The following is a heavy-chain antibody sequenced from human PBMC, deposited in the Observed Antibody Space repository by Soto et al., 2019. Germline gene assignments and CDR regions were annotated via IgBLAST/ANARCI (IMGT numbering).Heavy chain of an antibody. J-gene: IGHJ4*02. Sequence: ASVKVSCKVSGYTLTELSMHWVRQAPGKGLEWMGGFDPEDGETIYAQKFQGRVTMTEDTSTDTAYMELSSLRSEDTAVYYCAADIVVVVAATGELDDWGQGTLVTVSS. CDR2: FDPEDGET. D-gene: IGHD2-15*01. CDR1: GYTLTELS. CDR3: AADIVVVVAATGELDD. V-gene: IGHV1-24*01.